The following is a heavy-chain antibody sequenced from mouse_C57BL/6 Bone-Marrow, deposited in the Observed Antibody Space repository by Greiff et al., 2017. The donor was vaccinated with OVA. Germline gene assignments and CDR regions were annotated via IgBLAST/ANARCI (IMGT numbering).Heavy chain of an antibody. CDR1: GYTFTSYW. CDR3: AMPPPYYGSRDAMDY. Sequence: VKLKQPGAELVKPGASVKVSCKASGYTFTSYWMHWVKQRPGQGLEWIGRIHPSDSDTNYNQKFKGKATLTVDKSSSTAYMQLSSLTSEDSAVYYCAMPPPYYGSRDAMDYWGQGTSVTVSS. V-gene: IGHV1-74*01. CDR2: IHPSDSDT. J-gene: IGHJ4*01. D-gene: IGHD1-1*01.